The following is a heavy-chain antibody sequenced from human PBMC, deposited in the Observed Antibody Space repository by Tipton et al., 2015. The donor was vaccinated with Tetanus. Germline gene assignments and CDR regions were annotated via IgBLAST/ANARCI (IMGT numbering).Heavy chain of an antibody. CDR3: ARDQGGGRVVRLNWFDP. Sequence: LVKPTQTLSLTCTVSGGSISSGGFFWNWLRQSPGKGLEWIGYVYYSGDTYYNPSLKSRATISVDTSKNQFSLDLYSVTAADTAVYYCARDQGGGRVVRLNWFDPWGQGTLVTVSS. CDR2: VYYSGDT. V-gene: IGHV4-31*03. CDR1: GGSISSGGFF. D-gene: IGHD6-6*01. J-gene: IGHJ5*02.